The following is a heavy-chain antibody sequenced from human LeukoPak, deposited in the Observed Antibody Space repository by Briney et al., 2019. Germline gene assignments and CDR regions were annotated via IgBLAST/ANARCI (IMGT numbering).Heavy chain of an antibody. D-gene: IGHD1-1*01. CDR2: IYHSGST. V-gene: IGHV4-4*02. CDR3: ASLPRYNWNDPLDY. J-gene: IGHJ4*02. CDR1: GGSISSSNW. Sequence: PSGTLSLTCAVSGGSISSSNWWSWVRQPPGKGLEWSGEIYHSGSTNYNPSLKSRVTISVDKSKNQFSLKLSSVTAADTAVYYCASLPRYNWNDPLDYWGQGTLVTVSS.